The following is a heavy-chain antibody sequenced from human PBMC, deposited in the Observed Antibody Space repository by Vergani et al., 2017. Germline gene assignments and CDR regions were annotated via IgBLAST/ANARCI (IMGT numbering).Heavy chain of an antibody. CDR1: GFTFSSYA. J-gene: IGHJ3*02. CDR2: ISGSGGST. CDR3: ASDRDTTVTTMGAFDI. V-gene: IGHV3-23*01. Sequence: EVQLLESGGGLVQPGGSLRLSCAASGFTFSSYAMSWVRQAPGKGLEWVAAISGSGGSTYYADSVKGRFTISRDNSTNTLYLQMNSLRAEDTAVYYCASDRDTTVTTMGAFDIWGQGTMVTVSS. D-gene: IGHD4-17*01.